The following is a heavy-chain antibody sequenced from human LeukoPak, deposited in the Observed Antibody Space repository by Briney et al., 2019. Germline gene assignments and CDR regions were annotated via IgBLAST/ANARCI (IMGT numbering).Heavy chain of an antibody. V-gene: IGHV3-72*01. CDR2: IRNKVNSYIT. CDR1: GFTFSDHY. D-gene: IGHD6-19*01. CDR3: VRVAAVTGSRYSDS. J-gene: IGHJ4*02. Sequence: GGSLRLSCAASGFTFSDHYMDGVRQAPAKGWEWVGRIRNKVNSYITEYAASVTGSFTISRDDSKNSLYLQMNRLKSEDTPVYYCVRVAAVTGSRYSDSWGQGALVTVSS.